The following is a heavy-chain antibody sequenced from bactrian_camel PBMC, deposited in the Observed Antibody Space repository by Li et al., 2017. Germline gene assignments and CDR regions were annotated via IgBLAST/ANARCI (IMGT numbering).Heavy chain of an antibody. CDR3: AAPRYCTSGTNF. CDR2: IDTDART. V-gene: IGHV3S9*01. Sequence: QVQLVESGGGSVQAGGSLRLSCVASGLTSSGYCMAWFRQVPGKEREGVAAIDTDARTTYADSVKGRFTISRDNAKNTLYLKLNDLKPEDTAMYYCAAPRYCTSGTNFWGQGTQVTVS. D-gene: IGHD7*01. J-gene: IGHJ4*01. CDR1: GLTSSGYC.